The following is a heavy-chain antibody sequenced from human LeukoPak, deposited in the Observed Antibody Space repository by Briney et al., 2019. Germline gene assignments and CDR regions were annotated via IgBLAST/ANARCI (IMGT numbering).Heavy chain of an antibody. CDR1: GFTFSSYW. CDR3: AREYCSSTSCPRGYYFDY. D-gene: IGHD2-2*01. V-gene: IGHV3-7*03. Sequence: GGSLRLSCAASGFTFSSYWMSWVRQAPGKGLEWVANIKQDGSEKYYVDSVKGRFTISRGNAKNSLYLQMNSLRAEDTAVYYCAREYCSSTSCPRGYYFDYWGQGTLVTVSS. J-gene: IGHJ4*02. CDR2: IKQDGSEK.